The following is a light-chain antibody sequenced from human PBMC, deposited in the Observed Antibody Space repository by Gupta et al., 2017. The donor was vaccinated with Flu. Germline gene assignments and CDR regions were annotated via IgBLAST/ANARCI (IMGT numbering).Light chain of an antibody. CDR2: EVN. CDR3: ASFTSDSTRV. CDR1: TNDIGAFKY. V-gene: IGLV2-14*01. J-gene: IGLJ2*01. Sequence: QSAPTQPASVSGSLGPSITISCTGTTNDIGAFKYVSWYQQNPGKAPKLIIFEVNNRPSGISNRFSGSKSGNTASLTISGLQPEDEADYYCASFTSDSTRVFGGGTRLTVL.